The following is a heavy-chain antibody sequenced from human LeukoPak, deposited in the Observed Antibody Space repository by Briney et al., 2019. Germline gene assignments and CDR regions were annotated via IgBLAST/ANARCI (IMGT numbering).Heavy chain of an antibody. J-gene: IGHJ5*02. CDR2: ISYDGSNK. CDR1: GFTFSSYA. D-gene: IGHD3-10*01. V-gene: IGHV3-30-3*01. Sequence: GGSLRLSCAASGFTFSSYAMHWVRQAPGKGLEWVAVISYDGSNKYYADSVRGRFTISRHNSKNTLYLQMNSLRAEDTAVYYCATPLRTWGQGTLVTVSS. CDR3: ATPLRT.